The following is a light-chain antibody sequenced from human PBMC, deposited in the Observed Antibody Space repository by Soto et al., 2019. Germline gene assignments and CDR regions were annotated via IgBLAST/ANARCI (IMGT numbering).Light chain of an antibody. CDR2: EVS. CDR3: ISYTTSSTSYV. CDR1: SSDGGNYNL. J-gene: IGLJ1*01. V-gene: IGLV2-14*02. Sequence: QSALTQPASVSGSPGQSITISCTGTSSDGGNYNLVSWYQQHPGKAPKLMIFEVSNRPSGVSNRFSGSKSGNTASLTISGLQAEDEADYYCISYTTSSTSYVFGTGTKLTVL.